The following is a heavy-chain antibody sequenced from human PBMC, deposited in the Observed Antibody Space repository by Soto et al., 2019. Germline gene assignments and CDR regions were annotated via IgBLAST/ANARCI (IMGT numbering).Heavy chain of an antibody. CDR3: AREAAEIVGDGYWCDP. CDR2: VYTNGNT. CDR1: GDSFSGYY. D-gene: IGHD6-13*01. J-gene: IGHJ5*02. Sequence: QVQLQESGPGLVKPSETLSLTCTVSGDSFSGYYWGWIRQPAGKGLEWIGRVYTNGNTDYNPSLKSRVTVSVDTSKSQFSRKLSSVTAADTAVYYCAREAAEIVGDGYWCDPWGQGTLVIVSS. V-gene: IGHV4-4*07.